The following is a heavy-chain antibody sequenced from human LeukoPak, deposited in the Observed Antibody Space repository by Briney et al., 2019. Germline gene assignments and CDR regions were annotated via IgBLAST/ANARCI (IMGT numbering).Heavy chain of an antibody. V-gene: IGHV5-51*01. CDR2: IYPGDSDT. D-gene: IGHD1-26*01. CDR3: ARGAVEGATTLGAFDT. CDR1: GYSFTSYW. J-gene: IGHJ3*02. Sequence: GESLQISSKGSGYSFTSYWIGCGRRLPGKGLVGMGIIYPGDSDTRYSPSFQGQVTISADKSISTAYLQWSSLKASDTAMYYCARGAVEGATTLGAFDTWGQGTMVTVSS.